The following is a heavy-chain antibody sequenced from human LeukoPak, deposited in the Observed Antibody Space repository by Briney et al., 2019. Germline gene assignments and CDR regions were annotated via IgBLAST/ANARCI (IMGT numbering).Heavy chain of an antibody. D-gene: IGHD2-15*01. J-gene: IGHJ4*02. CDR3: ARHSPRICSGSSCYRYYFDY. CDR2: IYYSGST. CDR1: GDSISSSSYY. V-gene: IGHV4-39*01. Sequence: PSETLSLTCTVSGDSISSSSYYWGWIRQPPGKGLEWIGSIYYSGSTYYNPSLKSRVTISLDTSKNQFSLKLNSVTAADTAVYYCARHSPRICSGSSCYRYYFDYWGQGTLVTVSS.